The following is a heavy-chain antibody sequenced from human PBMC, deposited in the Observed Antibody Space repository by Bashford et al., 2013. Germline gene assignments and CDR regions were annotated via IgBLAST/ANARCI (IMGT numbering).Heavy chain of an antibody. CDR2: IWHDGSRE. CDR3: AAPTLAYGPDAFDI. CDR1: GFTFRDYG. V-gene: IGHV3-33*01. D-gene: IGHD4-17*01. J-gene: IGHJ3*02. Sequence: GGSLRLSCAASGFTFRDYGIHWVRQAPGKGMEWVAVIWHDGSREYYAESVKGRFTISKDNSRNTVYLQMNSLRAEDTALYYCAAPTLAYGPDAFDIWGQGTMVTVSS.